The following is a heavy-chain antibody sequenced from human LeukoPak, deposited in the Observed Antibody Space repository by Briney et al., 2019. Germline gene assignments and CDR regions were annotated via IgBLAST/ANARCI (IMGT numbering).Heavy chain of an antibody. CDR3: AKGSPPPYIVVVVAATYYYGMDV. J-gene: IGHJ6*02. Sequence: TGASLRLSCAASGFTFSSYAMSWVRQAPGKGLEWVSAISGSGGSTYYADSVKGRFTISRDNSKNTLYLQMNSLRAEDTAVYYCAKGSPPPYIVVVVAATYYYGMDVWGHGTTVTVSS. V-gene: IGHV3-23*01. D-gene: IGHD2-15*01. CDR1: GFTFSSYA. CDR2: ISGSGGST.